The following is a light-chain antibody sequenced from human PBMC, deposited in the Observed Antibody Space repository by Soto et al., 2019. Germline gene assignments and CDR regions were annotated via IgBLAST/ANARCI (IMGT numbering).Light chain of an antibody. Sequence: EIVLTQSTGTLSLSPGERATLSCRASQSVSSSYLARYQPKPGQAPRLLIYGASSRATGIPDRFSGSGSGTDFTLTISRLETEDFAVYYCQQYCSSPRTFGQGTKVDIK. J-gene: IGKJ1*01. V-gene: IGKV3-20*01. CDR1: QSVSSSY. CDR3: QQYCSSPRT. CDR2: GAS.